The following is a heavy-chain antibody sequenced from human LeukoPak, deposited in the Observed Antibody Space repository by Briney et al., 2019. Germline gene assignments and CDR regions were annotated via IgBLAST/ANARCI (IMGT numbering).Heavy chain of an antibody. Sequence: GGSLRLSCAASGFTVSSNYMSWVRQAPGKGLEWVSAISGSGGSTYYADSVKGRFTISRDNSKNTLYLQMNSLRAEDTAVYYCAKDTQYSSSSFWYFDLWGRGTLVTVSS. CDR2: ISGSGGST. D-gene: IGHD6-6*01. CDR3: AKDTQYSSSSFWYFDL. CDR1: GFTVSSNY. V-gene: IGHV3-23*01. J-gene: IGHJ2*01.